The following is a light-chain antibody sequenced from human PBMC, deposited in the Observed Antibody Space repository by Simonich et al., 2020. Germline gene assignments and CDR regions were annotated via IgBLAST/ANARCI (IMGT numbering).Light chain of an antibody. Sequence: DIQMTQSPSSLSASVGDRVTITCRASQSISSYLNLYQQKPGKAPKLLIYAASSLQSGVPSRFSGSGAGTDFTLTISSLQPVDFATCYCQQYDNLPLTFGGGTKVEIK. J-gene: IGKJ4*01. CDR1: QSISSY. V-gene: IGKV1-39*01. CDR3: QQYDNLPLT. CDR2: AAS.